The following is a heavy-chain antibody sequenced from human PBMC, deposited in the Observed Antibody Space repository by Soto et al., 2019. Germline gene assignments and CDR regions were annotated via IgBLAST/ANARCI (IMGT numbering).Heavy chain of an antibody. V-gene: IGHV3-7*04. J-gene: IGHJ4*02. D-gene: IGHD6-13*01. CDR2: IKQDGSEK. Sequence: EVQLVESGGGLVQPGGSLRLSCAASGFTFSSYWMSWVRQAPGKGLEWVANIKQDGSEKYYVDSVKGRFTISRDNAKNSLYLEMNSLRAEETAVYYCAGGGRSSWYYWGQGTLVTVSS. CDR3: AGGGRSSWYY. CDR1: GFTFSSYW.